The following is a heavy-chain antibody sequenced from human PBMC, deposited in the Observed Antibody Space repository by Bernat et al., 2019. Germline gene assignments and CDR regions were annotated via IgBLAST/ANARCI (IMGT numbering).Heavy chain of an antibody. CDR2: IIPIFGTA. J-gene: IGHJ6*03. CDR3: ARISGAVTYGSGTKASYYMDV. CDR1: GGTFSSYA. V-gene: IGHV1-69*01. D-gene: IGHD3-10*01. Sequence: QVQLVQSGAEVKKPGSSVKVSCKASGGTFSSYAISWVRQAPGQGLEWMGGIIPIFGTANYAQKFQGRVTLTADESTSTAYMELSSLRSEDTAVYYCARISGAVTYGSGTKASYYMDVWGKGTTVTVSS.